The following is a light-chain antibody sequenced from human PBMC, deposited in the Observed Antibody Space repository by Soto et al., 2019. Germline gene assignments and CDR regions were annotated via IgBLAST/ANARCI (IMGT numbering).Light chain of an antibody. Sequence: DIQMTQSPSSLSASVGDRVTITCRASQSISSYLNWYQQKPGKAPKLLIYATSSLQSGVPSRFSGSGSGTDFTLTISSLQLEDFATYSCQQSYSTPYTFGQGTKLEIK. V-gene: IGKV1-39*01. CDR2: ATS. J-gene: IGKJ2*01. CDR3: QQSYSTPYT. CDR1: QSISSY.